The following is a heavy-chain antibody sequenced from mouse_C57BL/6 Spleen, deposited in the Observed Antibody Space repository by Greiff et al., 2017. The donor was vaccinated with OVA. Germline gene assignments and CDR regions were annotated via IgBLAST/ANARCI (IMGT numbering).Heavy chain of an antibody. J-gene: IGHJ1*03. V-gene: IGHV5-4*01. CDR1: GFTFSSYA. CDR3: AREDPDYYGSSYGYFDV. D-gene: IGHD1-1*01. CDR2: ISDGGSYT. Sequence: EVKLVESGGGLVKPGGSLKLSCAASGFTFSSYAMSWVRQTPEKRLEWVATISDGGSYTYYPDNVKGRFTISRDNAKNNLYLQMSHLKSADTAMYYCAREDPDYYGSSYGYFDVWGTGTTVTVSS.